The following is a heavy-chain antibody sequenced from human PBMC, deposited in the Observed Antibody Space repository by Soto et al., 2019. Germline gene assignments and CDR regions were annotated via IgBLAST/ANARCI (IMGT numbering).Heavy chain of an antibody. CDR3: ARADYGDYDPLHFDY. J-gene: IGHJ4*02. CDR2: IYSGGST. CDR1: GFTVSSNY. Sequence: GGSLRLSCAASGFTVSSNYMSWVRQAPGKGLEWVSVIYSGGSTYYADSVKGRFTISRDNSKNTLYLQMNSLRAEDTAVYYCARADYGDYDPLHFDYWGQGTLVTVSS. D-gene: IGHD4-17*01. V-gene: IGHV3-53*01.